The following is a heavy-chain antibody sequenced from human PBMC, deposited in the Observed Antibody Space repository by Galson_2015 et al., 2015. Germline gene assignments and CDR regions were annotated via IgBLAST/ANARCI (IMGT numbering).Heavy chain of an antibody. V-gene: IGHV3-15*01. Sequence: SLRLSCAASGFTFSQAWMSWVRQAPGKGLEWVGCVKSKTDGGTTDYAAPVKGRFTISRDDSRNTLYLQMNSLKTEDTAVYYCTTDVPYGSGSYYNVWFDPWGQGTLVTVSS. CDR1: GFTFSQAW. J-gene: IGHJ5*02. CDR3: TTDVPYGSGSYYNVWFDP. CDR2: VKSKTDGGTT. D-gene: IGHD3-10*01.